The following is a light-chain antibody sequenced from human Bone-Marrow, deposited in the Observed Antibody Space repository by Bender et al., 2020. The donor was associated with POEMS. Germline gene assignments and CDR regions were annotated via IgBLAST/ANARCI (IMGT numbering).Light chain of an antibody. CDR2: DVN. CDR3: CSYAGGDTLV. J-gene: IGLJ2*01. CDR1: SSDVGGYDF. Sequence: QSALTQPASVSGSPGQSITISCTGTSSDVGGYDFVSWHQRHPGKAPKLIIFDVNNRPAGVSTRFSGSKSGNTASLTISGLQAEDEADYYCCSYAGGDTLVFGGGTKVTVL. V-gene: IGLV2-23*02.